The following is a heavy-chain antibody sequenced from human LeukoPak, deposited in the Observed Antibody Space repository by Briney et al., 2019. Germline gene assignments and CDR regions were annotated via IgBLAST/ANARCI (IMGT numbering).Heavy chain of an antibody. D-gene: IGHD5-24*01. CDR1: GHTLTELS. CDR2: FDPGDGKI. CDR3: AAGEWEQLLDY. J-gene: IGHJ4*02. Sequence: EASVKVSCKVSGHTLTELSLHWVRQAPGKGLEWMGGFDPGDGKIIYAQKFQGRVTITEDTSTETAYMEFNSLRSEDTAVYYCAAGEWEQLLDYWGQGTLVTVSS. V-gene: IGHV1-24*01.